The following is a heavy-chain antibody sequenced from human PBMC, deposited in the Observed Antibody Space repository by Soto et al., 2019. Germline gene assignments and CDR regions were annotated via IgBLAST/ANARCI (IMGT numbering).Heavy chain of an antibody. Sequence: EVQLVESGGGLVQPGGSLRLSCAASGFTVSSNYLSWVRQAPGKGLEWVSVIHSGGSTYYADSVKGRFTISRDNSKNTLYLQMNTLRVEDTAVYYCAKQRGGYDRDFDYWGQGTLVTVSS. V-gene: IGHV3-66*01. CDR1: GFTVSSNY. CDR2: IHSGGST. CDR3: AKQRGGYDRDFDY. J-gene: IGHJ4*02. D-gene: IGHD5-12*01.